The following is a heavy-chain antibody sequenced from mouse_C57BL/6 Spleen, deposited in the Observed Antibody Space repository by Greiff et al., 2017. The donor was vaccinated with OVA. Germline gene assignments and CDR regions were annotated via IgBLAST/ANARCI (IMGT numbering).Heavy chain of an antibody. J-gene: IGHJ1*03. CDR1: GYTFTSYW. CDR3: AIEGDYYGSSYGYFDV. Sequence: QVQLQQPGAELVKPGASVKVSCKASGYTFTSYWMHWVKQRPGQGLEWIGRIHPSDSDTNYNQKFRGKATLTVDKSSSTAYMQLSSLTSEDSAVYYCAIEGDYYGSSYGYFDVWGTGTTVTVSS. V-gene: IGHV1-74*01. D-gene: IGHD1-1*01. CDR2: IHPSDSDT.